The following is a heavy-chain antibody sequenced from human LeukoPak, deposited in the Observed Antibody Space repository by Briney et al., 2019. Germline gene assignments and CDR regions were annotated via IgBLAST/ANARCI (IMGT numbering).Heavy chain of an antibody. CDR3: AMTPHDYGGNSGYYYYYGMDV. J-gene: IGHJ6*02. CDR2: IYYSGST. Sequence: SETLSLTCTVSGGSISSYYWSWIRQPPGKGLEWIGYIYYSGSTNYNPSLKSRVTISVDTSKNQFSLKLSSVTAAVTAVYYCAMTPHDYGGNSGYYYYYGMDVWGQGTTVTVSS. CDR1: GGSISSYY. D-gene: IGHD4-23*01. V-gene: IGHV4-59*01.